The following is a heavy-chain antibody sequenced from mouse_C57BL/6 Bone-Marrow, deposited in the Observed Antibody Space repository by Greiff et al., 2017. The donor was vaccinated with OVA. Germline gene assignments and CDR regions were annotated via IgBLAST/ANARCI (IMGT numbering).Heavy chain of an antibody. V-gene: IGHV6-3*01. Sequence: EVQRVESGGGLVQPGGSMKLSCVASGFTFSNYWMNWVRQSPEKGLEWVAQIRLKSDNYATHYAESVKGRFTISRDDSKSRVYLQMNNLRAEDTGIYYCTAHYGSSYGFAYWGQGTLVTVSA. CDR1: GFTFSNYW. CDR2: IRLKSDNYAT. CDR3: TAHYGSSYGFAY. J-gene: IGHJ3*01. D-gene: IGHD1-1*01.